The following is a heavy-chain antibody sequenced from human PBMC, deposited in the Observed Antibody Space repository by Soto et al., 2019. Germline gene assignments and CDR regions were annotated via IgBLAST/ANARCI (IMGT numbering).Heavy chain of an antibody. V-gene: IGHV3-23*01. D-gene: IGHD3-3*01. Sequence: GGSLRLSCAASGFTFSSYAMSWVRQAPGKGLEWVSAISGSGGSTYYADSVKGRFTISRDNSKNTLYLQMNSLRAEDTAVYYCAKVLRGDTYYDFWSGPYYYYYGMDVWGQGTTVTVSS. J-gene: IGHJ6*02. CDR3: AKVLRGDTYYDFWSGPYYYYYGMDV. CDR2: ISGSGGST. CDR1: GFTFSSYA.